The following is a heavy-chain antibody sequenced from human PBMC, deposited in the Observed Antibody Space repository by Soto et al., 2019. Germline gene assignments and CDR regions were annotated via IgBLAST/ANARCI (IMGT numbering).Heavy chain of an antibody. Sequence: LRLSCAASGFNFSNHWMHWVRQRPGEGLVWVSRITSDGKSKAYAESVKGRFAISRDNAKNTLYLQMNGLTAEDTAVYYCARESGDWPLNWFDPWGLGTLVTVSS. CDR1: GFNFSNHW. CDR3: ARESGDWPLNWFDP. J-gene: IGHJ5*02. D-gene: IGHD2-21*02. V-gene: IGHV3-74*01. CDR2: ITSDGKSK.